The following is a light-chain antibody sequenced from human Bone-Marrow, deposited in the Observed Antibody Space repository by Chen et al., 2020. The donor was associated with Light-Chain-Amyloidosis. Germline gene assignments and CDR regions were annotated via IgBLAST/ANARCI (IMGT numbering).Light chain of an antibody. V-gene: IGLV2-14*01. J-gene: IGLJ1*01. Sequence: QSALTQPASVSGSPGQSITISCTGTSSDVGGDNHVSWYQQHPDKAPKLMIYEVTNRPSWVPDRFSGSKSANTASLTISGLQTEDEADCFCSSYTITNTLVFGGGTRVTVL. CDR1: SSDVGGDNH. CDR2: EVT. CDR3: SSYTITNTLV.